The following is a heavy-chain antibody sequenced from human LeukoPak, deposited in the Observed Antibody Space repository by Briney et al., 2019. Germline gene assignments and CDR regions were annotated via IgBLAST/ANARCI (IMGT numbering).Heavy chain of an antibody. J-gene: IGHJ4*02. D-gene: IGHD2-15*01. CDR3: ARVAYCSGGSCFLQFDY. CDR2: IYYSGST. V-gene: IGHV4-59*01. Sequence: SGTLSLTCTVSGGSISSYYWSWIRQPPGKGLEWIGYIYYSGSTNYNPSLKSRVTISVDTSKNQFSLKLSSVTAADTAVYYCARVAYCSGGSCFLQFDYWGQGTLVTVSS. CDR1: GGSISSYY.